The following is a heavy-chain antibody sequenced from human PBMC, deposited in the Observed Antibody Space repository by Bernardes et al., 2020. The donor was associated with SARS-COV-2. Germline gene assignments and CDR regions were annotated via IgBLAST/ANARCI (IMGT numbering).Heavy chain of an antibody. Sequence: GSLRLSCAGTGLMFRNYWMSWVRQAPGKGLEWVANIKQDGSETYFVDSLKGRFTISRDNAKNLLYLQMNSLRAEDTAVYWCARAYFDSSGPFFDHWGQGALVTVSS. CDR2: IKQDGSET. D-gene: IGHD3-22*01. J-gene: IGHJ4*02. V-gene: IGHV3-7*01. CDR3: ARAYFDSSGPFFDH. CDR1: GLMFRNYW.